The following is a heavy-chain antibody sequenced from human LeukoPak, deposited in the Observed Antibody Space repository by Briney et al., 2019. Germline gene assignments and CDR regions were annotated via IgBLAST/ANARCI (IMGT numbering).Heavy chain of an antibody. J-gene: IGHJ5*02. CDR1: GYTFSSYD. CDR3: ARDLPYSSSWTLRSPPPGP. Sequence: ASVKVSCKASGYTFSSYDINWVRQATGQGFEWMGWMNPNSGNTGYAQKFQGRVTMTRNIFINTAYMEPSSLRSEDTAVYYCARDLPYSSSWTLRSPPPGPWGQGTLVTVSS. CDR2: MNPNSGNT. V-gene: IGHV1-8*01. D-gene: IGHD6-13*01.